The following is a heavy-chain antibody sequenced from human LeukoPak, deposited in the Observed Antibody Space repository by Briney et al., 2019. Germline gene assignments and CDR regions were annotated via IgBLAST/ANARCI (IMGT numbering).Heavy chain of an antibody. J-gene: IGHJ4*02. Sequence: SGGSLRLSCTASGFTFSSYSMNWVRQAPGKGLEWVSYISSSSSTIYYADSVKGRFTISRDNAKNSLYLQMNSLRAEDTAVYYCARDAGIAVAGTRVCDYWGQGTLVTVSS. CDR2: ISSSSSTI. CDR1: GFTFSSYS. V-gene: IGHV3-48*04. D-gene: IGHD6-19*01. CDR3: ARDAGIAVAGTRVCDY.